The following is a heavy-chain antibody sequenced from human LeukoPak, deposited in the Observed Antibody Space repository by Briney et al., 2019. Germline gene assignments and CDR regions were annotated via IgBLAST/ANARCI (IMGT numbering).Heavy chain of an antibody. V-gene: IGHV4-61*02. D-gene: IGHD4-17*01. J-gene: IGHJ5*02. CDR2: IYTSGST. CDR3: ARGITTVTTNTIANWFDP. Sequence: SETLSLTCTVSGGSISSGSYYWSWIRQPAGKGLEWIGRIYTSGSTNYNPSLKSRVTISVDTSKNQFSLKLSSVTAADTAVYYCARGITTVTTNTIANWFDPWGLGTLVTVSS. CDR1: GGSISSGSYY.